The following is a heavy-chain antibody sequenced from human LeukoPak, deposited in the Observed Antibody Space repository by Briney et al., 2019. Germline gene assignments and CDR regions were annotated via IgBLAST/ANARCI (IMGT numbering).Heavy chain of an antibody. D-gene: IGHD3-10*01. V-gene: IGHV3-66*01. Sequence: GGSLRLSCAASGFTVSSNYMSWVRQAPGKGLEWVSVIYSGGSTYYADSVKGRFTISRDNSKNTRYLQMNSLRAEDTAVYYCARERYYYGSGDYWGQGTLVTVSS. CDR2: IYSGGST. J-gene: IGHJ4*02. CDR1: GFTVSSNY. CDR3: ARERYYYGSGDY.